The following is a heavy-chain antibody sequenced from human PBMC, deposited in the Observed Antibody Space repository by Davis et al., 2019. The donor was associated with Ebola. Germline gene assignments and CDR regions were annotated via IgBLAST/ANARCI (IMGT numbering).Heavy chain of an antibody. V-gene: IGHV3-30-3*01. CDR3: ARDQDGSGSYSYYGMDV. CDR2: ISFDGTAG. J-gene: IGHJ6*02. D-gene: IGHD3-10*01. Sequence: GGSLRLSCAASGFTFSDYAMHWVRQAPGKGLEWVAVISFDGTAGYYADSVKGRFTISRDSSKNTLYLQMNSLRAEDTAVYYCARDQDGSGSYSYYGMDVWGQGTTVTVSS. CDR1: GFTFSDYA.